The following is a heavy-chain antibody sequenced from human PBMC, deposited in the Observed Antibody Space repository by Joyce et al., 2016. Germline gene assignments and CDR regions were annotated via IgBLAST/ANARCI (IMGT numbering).Heavy chain of an antibody. Sequence: QVHLVKYGSELKKRGASLKVSCKASGYTVTSYAMNWLRQAPVQGIELMGWINTSTGIPTYAQCFTGRFVFSLDTSVSTAYLQISSLKADDTSVYYCARDYGNFDYWGQGTLVTVSS. J-gene: IGHJ4*02. CDR3: ARDYGNFDY. V-gene: IGHV7-4-1*02. CDR1: GYTVTSYA. CDR2: INTSTGIP. D-gene: IGHD1-14*01.